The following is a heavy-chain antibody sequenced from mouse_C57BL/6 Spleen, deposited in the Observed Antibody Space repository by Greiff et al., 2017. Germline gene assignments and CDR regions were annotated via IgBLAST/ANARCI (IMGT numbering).Heavy chain of an antibody. CDR1: GYTFTSYW. CDR3: ARTPTVVDARDY. J-gene: IGHJ4*01. V-gene: IGHV1-72*01. CDR2: IDPNSGGT. Sequence: QVHVKQPGAELVKPGASVKLSCKASGYTFTSYWMHWVKQRPGRGLEWIGRIDPNSGGTKYTEKFKSKATLTVDKPSSTAYLQLSSLTSEDSAVYYCARTPTVVDARDYWGQGTSVTVSS. D-gene: IGHD1-1*01.